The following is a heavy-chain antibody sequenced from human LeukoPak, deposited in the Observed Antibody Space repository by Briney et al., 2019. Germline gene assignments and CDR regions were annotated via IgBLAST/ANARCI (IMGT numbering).Heavy chain of an antibody. CDR3: ARHGTSYYDSSGYLRWFDP. Sequence: PSETLSLTCTVSGGSISSYYWSWIRQPPGKGLEWIGYIYTSGSTNYNPSLKSRVTISVDTSKNQFSLKLSSVTAADTAVYYCARHGTSYYDSSGYLRWFDPWGQGILVTVSS. D-gene: IGHD3-22*01. V-gene: IGHV4-4*09. CDR2: IYTSGST. J-gene: IGHJ5*02. CDR1: GGSISSYY.